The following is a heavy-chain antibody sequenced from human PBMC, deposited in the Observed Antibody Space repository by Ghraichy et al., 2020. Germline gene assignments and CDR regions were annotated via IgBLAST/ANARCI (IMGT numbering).Heavy chain of an antibody. CDR3: ARDRDDTWGNYRYSFNC. Sequence: GASLRLSCAASGFSFSTYSMNWVRQVPGKGLEWLSYISGSSGSIYYADSVRGRFTVSRDNAKNSLFLQMNSLRDEDTAVYYCARDRDDTWGNYRYSFNCWGQGTLVTVSS. CDR2: ISGSSGSI. V-gene: IGHV3-48*02. D-gene: IGHD3-16*02. J-gene: IGHJ4*02. CDR1: GFSFSTYS.